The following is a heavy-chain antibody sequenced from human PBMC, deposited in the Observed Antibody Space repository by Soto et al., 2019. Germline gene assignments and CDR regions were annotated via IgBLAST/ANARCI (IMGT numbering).Heavy chain of an antibody. Sequence: SETLSLTSTVSGGSISSYYWSWIRQPPGKGLEWIGYIYYSGSTNYNPSLKSRVTISVDTSKNQFSLKLSSVTAADTAVYYCARVPDTVITFGGVIVQPSYFDYWGQGTLVTVS. J-gene: IGHJ4*02. CDR2: IYYSGST. CDR1: GGSISSYY. D-gene: IGHD3-16*02. CDR3: ARVPDTVITFGGVIVQPSYFDY. V-gene: IGHV4-59*01.